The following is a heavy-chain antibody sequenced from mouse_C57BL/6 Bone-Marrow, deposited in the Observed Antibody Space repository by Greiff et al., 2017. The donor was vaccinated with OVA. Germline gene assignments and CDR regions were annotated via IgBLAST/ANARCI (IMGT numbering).Heavy chain of an antibody. CDR3: ARREITLRAMDY. CDR2: IYPRSGNT. J-gene: IGHJ4*01. CDR1: GYTFTSYG. V-gene: IGHV1-81*01. Sequence: QVQLQQSGAELARPGASVTLSCKASGYTFTSYGISWVKQRTGQGLEWIGEIYPRSGNTYYNEKFKGKATLTADKSSSTAYMELRSLTSEDSAVYFCARREITLRAMDYWGQGTSVTVSS. D-gene: IGHD2-4*01.